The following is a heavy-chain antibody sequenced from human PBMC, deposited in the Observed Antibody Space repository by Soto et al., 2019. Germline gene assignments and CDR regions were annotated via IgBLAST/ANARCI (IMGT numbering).Heavy chain of an antibody. V-gene: IGHV3-30*18. CDR3: AKDRQLWSSLYYFDY. D-gene: IGHD5-18*01. Sequence: QVQLVESGGGVVQPGRSLRLSCAASGFTFSKYGMHWVRQAPGKGLEWVAVISYHGINKNYADSVRGRFTISRDNSNNTLYLQMNSLRAEDTAVYYCAKDRQLWSSLYYFDYWGQGTLVTVSS. CDR1: GFTFSKYG. J-gene: IGHJ4*02. CDR2: ISYHGINK.